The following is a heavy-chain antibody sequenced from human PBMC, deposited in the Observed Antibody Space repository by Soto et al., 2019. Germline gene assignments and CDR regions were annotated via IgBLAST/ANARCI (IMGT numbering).Heavy chain of an antibody. Sequence: GESLKISCTGSGYNFATHCIGWVRQMSGKGLEWMGVIHPGDSRTAYNPAFQGQVTISADKSINTAYLQWTSLKASDSAVYYCARLPTGFPNWFGPWGQGTLVTVSS. CDR2: IHPGDSRT. D-gene: IGHD2-21*01. V-gene: IGHV5-51*01. J-gene: IGHJ5*02. CDR3: ARLPTGFPNWFGP. CDR1: GYNFATHC.